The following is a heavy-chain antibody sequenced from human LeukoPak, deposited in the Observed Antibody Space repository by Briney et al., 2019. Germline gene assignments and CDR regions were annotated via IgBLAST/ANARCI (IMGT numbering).Heavy chain of an antibody. V-gene: IGHV3-21*01. CDR3: ARASSRLDFDY. CDR1: GFTFSSYS. D-gene: IGHD6-13*01. CDR2: ISSSSYI. J-gene: IGHJ4*02. Sequence: GGSLRLSCAASGFTFSSYSMNWVRQAPGKGLEWVSSISSSSYIYYADSVKGRFTISRDNAKNSLYLQMNSLRAEDTAVYYCARASSRLDFDYWGQGTLVTVSS.